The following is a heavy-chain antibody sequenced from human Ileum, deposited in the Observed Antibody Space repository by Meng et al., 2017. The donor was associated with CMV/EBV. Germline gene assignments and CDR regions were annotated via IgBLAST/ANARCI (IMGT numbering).Heavy chain of an antibody. CDR2: SSHSGNT. CDR3: ARGRDFWWEMDY. Sequence: VPLYPWGAGLLKPSGTLSLPCAVYRGSFSDFFWGWVRQPPGKGLEWIGESSHSGNTKYNPSLKSRVTISVDASKNQFSLNMRSVTAADTAVYYCARGRDFWWEMDYTGQGTLVTVSS. V-gene: IGHV4-34*01. J-gene: IGHJ4*02. CDR1: RGSFSDFF. D-gene: IGHD1-26*01.